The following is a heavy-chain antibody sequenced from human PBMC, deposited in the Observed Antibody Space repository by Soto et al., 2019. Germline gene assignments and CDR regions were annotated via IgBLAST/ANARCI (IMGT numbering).Heavy chain of an antibody. CDR1: GFTFSSYA. Sequence: GGSLRLSFAASGFTFSSYAMSWVRQAPGKGLEWVSAISGSGGSTYYADSVKGRFTISRDNSKNTLYLQMNSLRAEDMAVYYCAKDGSPRTTPFDYWGQGTLVTVSS. CDR3: AKDGSPRTTPFDY. D-gene: IGHD1-1*01. V-gene: IGHV3-23*01. CDR2: ISGSGGST. J-gene: IGHJ4*02.